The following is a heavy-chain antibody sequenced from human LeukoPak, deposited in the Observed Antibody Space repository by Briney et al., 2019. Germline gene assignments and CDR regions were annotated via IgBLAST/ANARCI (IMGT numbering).Heavy chain of an antibody. Sequence: ASVKVSCKASGYTFTGYYMHWVRQAPGQGLEWMGWINPNSGGTNYAQKFQGRVTMTRDTSISTAYMELSRLRSDDTAVYYCAKAAWELGGAFDIWGQGTMVTVSS. CDR2: INPNSGGT. V-gene: IGHV1-2*02. D-gene: IGHD1-26*01. CDR1: GYTFTGYY. CDR3: AKAAWELGGAFDI. J-gene: IGHJ3*02.